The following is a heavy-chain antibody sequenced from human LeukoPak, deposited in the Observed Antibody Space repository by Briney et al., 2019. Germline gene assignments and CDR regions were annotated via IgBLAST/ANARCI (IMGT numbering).Heavy chain of an antibody. V-gene: IGHV1-2*02. J-gene: IGHJ3*02. D-gene: IGHD1-26*01. CDR2: INPNSGGT. Sequence: ASVKISSKASGYTFTTYYIHWVRQHPGQKLQWMGWINPNSGGTNYEQKFQGRVTMTRDTSISTAYMELSRLRSDDTAVYYCARPSGSYILLDAFDIWGQGTMVTVSS. CDR1: GYTFTTYY. CDR3: ARPSGSYILLDAFDI.